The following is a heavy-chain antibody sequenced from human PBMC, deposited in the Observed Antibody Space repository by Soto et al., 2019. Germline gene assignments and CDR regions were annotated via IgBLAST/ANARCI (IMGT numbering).Heavy chain of an antibody. CDR3: ARATYYYDSSGYYYYYGMDV. Sequence: PGESLKISCKGSGYSFTSYWIGWVRQMPGKGLEWMGIIYPGDSDTRYSPSFQGQVTISADKSISTAYLQWSSLKASDTAMYYCARATYYYDSSGYYYYYGMDVWGQGTTVTVS. V-gene: IGHV5-51*01. CDR1: GYSFTSYW. CDR2: IYPGDSDT. J-gene: IGHJ6*02. D-gene: IGHD3-22*01.